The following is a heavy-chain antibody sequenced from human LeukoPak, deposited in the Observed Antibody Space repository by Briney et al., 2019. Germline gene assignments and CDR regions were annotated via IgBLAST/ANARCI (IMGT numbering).Heavy chain of an antibody. J-gene: IGHJ5*02. CDR1: GFTFSDYY. V-gene: IGHV3-11*01. D-gene: IGHD3-10*01. Sequence: GGSLRLSCAASGFTFSDYYMSWIRHAPGKGLEWVSYISSSGSTIYYTDSVKGRFTISRDNAKNSLYLQMNSLRAEDTAVYYCARDVRVRGVIIRNNWFDPWGQGTLVTVSS. CDR3: ARDVRVRGVIIRNNWFDP. CDR2: ISSSGSTI.